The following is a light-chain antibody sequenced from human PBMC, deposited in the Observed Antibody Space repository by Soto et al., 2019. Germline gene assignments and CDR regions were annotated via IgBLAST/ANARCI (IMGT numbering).Light chain of an antibody. CDR1: QSVGIN. CDR3: QQYGSSPTIT. Sequence: EIVIAQSPDTRSVSPGERATLSCRASQSVGINLAWYQQKPGQAPRILIYGASTRATGVPARFSGSGSGTNLTLTISRLEPEDFAVYYCQQYGSSPTITFGQGTRLEIK. V-gene: IGKV3-20*01. J-gene: IGKJ5*01. CDR2: GAS.